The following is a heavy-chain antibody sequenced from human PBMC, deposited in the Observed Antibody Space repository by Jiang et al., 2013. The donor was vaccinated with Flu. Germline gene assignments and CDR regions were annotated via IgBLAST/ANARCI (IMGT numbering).Heavy chain of an antibody. Sequence: VQLLESGGGLVQPGRSLRLSCAASGFTFDDYAMHWVRQAPGKGLEWVSGISWNSGSIGYADSVKGRFTISRDNAKNSLYLQMNSLRAEDTALYYCANAGYWGQGTLVTVSS. CDR3: ANAGY. CDR1: GFTFDDYA. J-gene: IGHJ4*02. CDR2: ISWNSGSI. V-gene: IGHV3-9*01.